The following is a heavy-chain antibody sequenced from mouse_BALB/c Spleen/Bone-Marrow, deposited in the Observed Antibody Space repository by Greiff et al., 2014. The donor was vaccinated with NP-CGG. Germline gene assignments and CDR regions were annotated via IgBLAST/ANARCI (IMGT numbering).Heavy chain of an antibody. CDR3: ARCNYRYDGDFDY. Sequence: VQLQQSGPELVKPGASVKISCKASGYSFTGYFMNWVMQSHGKSLEWIGRINPYNGDTFYNQKFKGKATLTVDKSSSTAHMELRSLASEDSAVYYGARCNYRYDGDFDYWGQGTTLTVSS. V-gene: IGHV1-20*02. J-gene: IGHJ2*01. CDR2: INPYNGDT. CDR1: GYSFTGYF. D-gene: IGHD2-14*01.